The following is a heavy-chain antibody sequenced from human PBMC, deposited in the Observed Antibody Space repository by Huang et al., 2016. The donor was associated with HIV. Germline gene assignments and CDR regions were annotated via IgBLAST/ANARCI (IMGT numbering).Heavy chain of an antibody. CDR3: ARPQGDKVRGIIRSYYYYYGMDV. V-gene: IGHV3-21*06. Sequence: EVQLVESGGGLVKPGGSLRLSCVASGFTFTHCAMNGVRQGPGKGVEWVSAFGSRSSYIFDADAVKGRFTSSRDDAKNSLDLQMNSLRAEDTAVYYCARPQGDKVRGIIRSYYYYYGMDVWGRGTTVTVSS. D-gene: IGHD3-10*01. J-gene: IGHJ6*02. CDR1: GFTFTHCA. CDR2: FGSRSSYI.